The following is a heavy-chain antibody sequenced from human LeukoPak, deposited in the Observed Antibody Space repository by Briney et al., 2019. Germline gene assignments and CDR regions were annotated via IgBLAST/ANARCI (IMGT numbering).Heavy chain of an antibody. CDR1: GYTFTANY. CDR3: ARESSTRMGYCSRNDCDKDFDY. D-gene: IGHD2-2*01. Sequence: ASVKVSCKSFGYTFTANYIHWVRQASGQGLEWMGRINPKNGDTIYAQRFQGRVTMTRDTSLSSAYMDVSSLRSDDTAAYFCARESSTRMGYCSRNDCDKDFDYWGQGTLVTVSA. CDR2: INPKNGDT. V-gene: IGHV1-2*06. J-gene: IGHJ4*02.